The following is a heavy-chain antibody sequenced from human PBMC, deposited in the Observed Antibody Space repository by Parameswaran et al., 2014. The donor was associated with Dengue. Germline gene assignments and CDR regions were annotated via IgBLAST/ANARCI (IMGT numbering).Heavy chain of an antibody. CDR3: ARDWGYDDSSGYYYYYAMDV. V-gene: IGHV3-53*01. J-gene: IGHJ6*02. D-gene: IGHD3-22*01. Sequence: WIRQPPGKGLEWVSVIHSRGTTYYADSVKGRFTISRDNSKNTVYLQMNSLGAEDTAVYYCARDWGYDDSSGYYYYYAMDVWGQGTTVTVSS. CDR2: IHSRGTT.